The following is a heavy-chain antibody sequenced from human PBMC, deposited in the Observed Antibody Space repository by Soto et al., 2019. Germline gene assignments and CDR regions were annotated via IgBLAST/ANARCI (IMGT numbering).Heavy chain of an antibody. CDR2: IGPSDSYT. J-gene: IGHJ5*02. V-gene: IGHV5-10-1*01. Sequence: XLKISYKCSEYXFTTYLLIWVRQMPGKGLEWVGKIGPSDSYTNYSPSFQGHVTISTDKSIITAYLQWSSLKSSDTAMYYCARLDYDGWVDPWGQGTLVTVSS. D-gene: IGHD3-22*01. CDR1: EYXFTTYL. CDR3: ARLDYDGWVDP.